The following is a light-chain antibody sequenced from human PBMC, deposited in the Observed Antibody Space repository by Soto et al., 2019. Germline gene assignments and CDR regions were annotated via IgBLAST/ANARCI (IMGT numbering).Light chain of an antibody. V-gene: IGKV3-15*01. Sequence: ETVMTQYPDTLSVSPGESATLSCRASQYVSTNLAWFHQKPGQTPRLVLYGASKRATGIPARFSGSGSGRHFTLTISSLQSEDFGVYYCQHYNNWPPYSFGQGTKVDIK. CDR3: QHYNNWPPYS. J-gene: IGKJ2*03. CDR1: QYVSTN. CDR2: GAS.